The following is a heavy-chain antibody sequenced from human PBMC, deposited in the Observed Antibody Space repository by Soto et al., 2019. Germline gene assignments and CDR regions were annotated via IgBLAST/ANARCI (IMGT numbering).Heavy chain of an antibody. Sequence: QVHLVQSGAELKKPGSSVRVSCKASGDTFNFYTINWVRQAPGLGLEWMGRTNPILSMSNSALKFQGRLSXSXDXXTSTAYMHLRRLRSDDTAVYYCETSYGSGSQAFDYWCQGALVTVSS. CDR2: TNPILSMS. V-gene: IGHV1-69*02. J-gene: IGHJ4*02. CDR3: ETSYGSGSQAFDY. CDR1: GDTFNFYT. D-gene: IGHD3-10*01.